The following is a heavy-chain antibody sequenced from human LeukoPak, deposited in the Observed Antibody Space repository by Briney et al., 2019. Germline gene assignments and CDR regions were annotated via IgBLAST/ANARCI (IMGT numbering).Heavy chain of an antibody. D-gene: IGHD6-19*01. CDR2: INSEGRTT. V-gene: IGHV3-74*01. Sequence: GGSLRLSCAASGFTFSSHWMHWVRQAPGMGLVWVSRINSEGRTTDYADSVEGRFTISRDNAKNSLYLQMNSLRAEDTAVYYCAKTDLSWHGWYDYWGQGTLVTVSS. CDR3: AKTDLSWHGWYDY. CDR1: GFTFSSHW. J-gene: IGHJ4*02.